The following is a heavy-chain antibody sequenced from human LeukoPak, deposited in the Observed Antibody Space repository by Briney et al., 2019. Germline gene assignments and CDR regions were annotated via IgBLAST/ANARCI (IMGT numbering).Heavy chain of an antibody. V-gene: IGHV3-7*01. Sequence: PGGSLRLSCAASGFTFSSYWMGWVRQAPGKGLEWVANIKQDGSEKYYVDSVKGRFTISRDNAKNSLYLQMNSLRAEDTAVYYYARDTSGAFRAPRGDYWGQGTLVTVSS. D-gene: IGHD3-16*01. CDR3: ARDTSGAFRAPRGDY. J-gene: IGHJ4*02. CDR2: IKQDGSEK. CDR1: GFTFSSYW.